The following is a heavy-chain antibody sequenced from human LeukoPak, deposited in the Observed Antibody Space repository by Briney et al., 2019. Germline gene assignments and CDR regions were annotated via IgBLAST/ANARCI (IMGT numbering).Heavy chain of an antibody. D-gene: IGHD3-16*01. Sequence: ASVKVSCKASGYTFTSYDINWVRQATGQGLEWMGWMNPNSGNSGYAQKFQGRVTMTRNTSISTAYLELSSLRSEDTAVYYCARVIWGPVDYYYMDVWGKGTTVTASS. J-gene: IGHJ6*03. CDR1: GYTFTSYD. CDR2: MNPNSGNS. CDR3: ARVIWGPVDYYYMDV. V-gene: IGHV1-8*01.